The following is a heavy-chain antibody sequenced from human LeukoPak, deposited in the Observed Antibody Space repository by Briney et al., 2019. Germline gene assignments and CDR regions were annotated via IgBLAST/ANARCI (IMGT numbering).Heavy chain of an antibody. CDR3: TREVALEWLRLGELYYFDY. V-gene: IGHV3-49*04. J-gene: IGHJ4*02. CDR2: IRSKAYGGTT. Sequence: GGSLRLSCTASGFTFGDYAMSWVRQAPGKGLEWVGFIRSKAYGGTTEYAASVKGRFTISRDDSKSIAYLQMNSLKTENTAVYYCTREVALEWLRLGELYYFDYWGQGTLVTVSS. CDR1: GFTFGDYA. D-gene: IGHD5-12*01.